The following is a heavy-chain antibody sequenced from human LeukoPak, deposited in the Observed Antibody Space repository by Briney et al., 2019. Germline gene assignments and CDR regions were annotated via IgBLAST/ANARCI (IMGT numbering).Heavy chain of an antibody. J-gene: IGHJ6*03. D-gene: IGHD1-14*01. CDR2: IKEDGSEK. Sequence: PGGSLRLSCAAPGFTFSSYWMSWVRQAPGKGLDWVANIKEDGSEKYYVDSVKGRFTISRDNAKNSLYLQMDSLRADDTAVYYCARTPEYYYYMDVWGKGTTVTVSS. CDR1: GFTFSSYW. V-gene: IGHV3-7*01. CDR3: ARTPEYYYYMDV.